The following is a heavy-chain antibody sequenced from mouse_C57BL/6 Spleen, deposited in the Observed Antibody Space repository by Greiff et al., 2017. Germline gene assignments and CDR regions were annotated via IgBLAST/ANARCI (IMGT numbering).Heavy chain of an antibody. D-gene: IGHD2-5*01. J-gene: IGHJ2*01. Sequence: QVQLQQSGPGLVQPSQSLSITCTVSGFSLTSYGVHWVRQSPGKGLEWLGVIWSGGSTDYNAAFISRLSISKDNSTSQVFFKMNSLQADDTAIYYCAYSNYFYYFDYWGQGTTLTVSS. CDR2: IWSGGST. CDR3: AYSNYFYYFDY. CDR1: GFSLTSYG. V-gene: IGHV2-2*01.